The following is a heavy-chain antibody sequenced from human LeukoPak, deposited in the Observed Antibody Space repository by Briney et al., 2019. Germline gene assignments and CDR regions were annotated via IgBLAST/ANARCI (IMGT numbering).Heavy chain of an antibody. CDR1: GGSISSSSYY. CDR3: ARQKIVVVPAATGNWFDP. V-gene: IGHV4-39*01. Sequence: SETLSLTCTVSGGSISSSSYYWGWIRQPPGKGLEWIGSIYYSGSTYYNPSLKSRVTISVDTSENQFSLKLSSVTAADTAVYYCARQKIVVVPAATGNWFDPWGQGTLVTVSS. D-gene: IGHD2-2*01. CDR2: IYYSGST. J-gene: IGHJ5*02.